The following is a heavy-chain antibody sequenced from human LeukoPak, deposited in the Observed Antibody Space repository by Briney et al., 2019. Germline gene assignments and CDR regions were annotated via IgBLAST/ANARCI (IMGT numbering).Heavy chain of an antibody. D-gene: IGHD3-16*02. Sequence: GGSLRLSCAASGFTFSSYAMHWGRQAPGKGREGVAVISYDGSNKYYADSVKGRFTISRDNSKNTLYLQMNSLRAEDTAVYYCARGAGYYVWGSYRLNNWFDPWGQGTLVTVSS. CDR2: ISYDGSNK. CDR3: ARGAGYYVWGSYRLNNWFDP. J-gene: IGHJ5*02. V-gene: IGHV3-30-3*01. CDR1: GFTFSSYA.